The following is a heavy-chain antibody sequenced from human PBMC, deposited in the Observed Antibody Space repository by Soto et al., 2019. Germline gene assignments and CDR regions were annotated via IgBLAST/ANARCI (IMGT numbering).Heavy chain of an antibody. CDR2: IDPSDSYT. D-gene: IGHD6-19*01. V-gene: IGHV5-10-1*01. CDR1: GYSFTSYW. CDR3: ARLNSSGWYDYYGMDV. J-gene: IGHJ6*02. Sequence: PGESLKISCKGSGYSFTSYWISWVRQMPGKGLEWMGRIDPSDSYTNYSPSFQGHVTISADKSISTAYLQWSSLKASDTAMYYCARLNSSGWYDYYGMDVWGQGTTVTVSS.